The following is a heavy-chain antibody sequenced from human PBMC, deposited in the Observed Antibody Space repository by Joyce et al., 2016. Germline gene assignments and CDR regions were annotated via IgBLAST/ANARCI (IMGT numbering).Heavy chain of an antibody. J-gene: IGHJ6*02. CDR3: ARRRANSQYGIDV. D-gene: IGHD4-23*01. CDR2: IYRGAST. Sequence: EVQLVESGGGLIQPGGSLRISCAASGFSVSDYYRNWVRQAPGKGLEWVSVIYRGASTYYADSVKGRFTISGDNSKNTLYLQMHSLTAEDTAVYYCARRRANSQYGIDVWGQGTTVTVSS. V-gene: IGHV3-53*01. CDR1: GFSVSDYY.